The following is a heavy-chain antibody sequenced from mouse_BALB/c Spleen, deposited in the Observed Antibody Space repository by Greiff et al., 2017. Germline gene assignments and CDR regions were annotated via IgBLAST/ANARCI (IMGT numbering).Heavy chain of an antibody. V-gene: IGHV1-18*01. CDR1: GYTFTDYN. J-gene: IGHJ3*01. CDR3: ARGSKAWFAY. D-gene: IGHD1-1*01. CDR2: INPNNGGT. Sequence: EVQLVESGPELVKPGASVKIPCKASGYTFTDYNMDWVKQSHGKSLEWIGDINPNNGGTIYNQKFKGKATLTVDKSSSTAYMELRSLTSEDTAVYYCARGSKAWFAYWGQGTLVTVSA.